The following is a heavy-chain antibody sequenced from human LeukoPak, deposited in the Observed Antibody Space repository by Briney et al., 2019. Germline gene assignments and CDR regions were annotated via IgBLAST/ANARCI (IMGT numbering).Heavy chain of an antibody. CDR3: ASVGCSSTSCHGEYYYYMDV. V-gene: IGHV1-69*02. Sequence: SVKVSCKASGGTVSSYTISWVRQAPGQGLEWMGRIIPILGIANYAQKFQGRVTITADKSTSTAYMELSSLRSEDTAVYYCASVGCSSTSCHGEYYYYMDVWGKGTTVTVSS. J-gene: IGHJ6*03. CDR2: IIPILGIA. CDR1: GGTVSSYT. D-gene: IGHD2-2*01.